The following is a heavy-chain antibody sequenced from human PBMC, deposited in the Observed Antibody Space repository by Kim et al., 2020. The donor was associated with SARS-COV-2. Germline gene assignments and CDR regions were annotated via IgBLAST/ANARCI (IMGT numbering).Heavy chain of an antibody. V-gene: IGHV3-23*01. CDR1: GFTFSRYA. Sequence: GSLRLSCTASGFTFSRYAMNWVRQAPGKGLEWVSGISGSGNYIYYGDSMEGRFTISRDNSKNTLYLQMDSLRAEDTALYYCAKDLPLEMIGPYYFDYWGQGTLVTVSS. J-gene: IGHJ4*02. D-gene: IGHD2-21*01. CDR2: ISGSGNYI. CDR3: AKDLPLEMIGPYYFDY.